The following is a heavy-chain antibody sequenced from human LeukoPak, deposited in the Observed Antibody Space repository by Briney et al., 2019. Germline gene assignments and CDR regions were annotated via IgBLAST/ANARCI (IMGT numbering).Heavy chain of an antibody. CDR2: IYYSGST. J-gene: IGHJ4*02. Sequence: SETLSLTCTASGGSISSYYWSWIRQPPGKGLEWIGYIYYSGSTNYNPSLKSRVTISVDTSKNQFSLKLSSVTAADTAVYYCARGPITMVRGANYFDYWGQGTLVTVSS. CDR1: GGSISSYY. D-gene: IGHD3-10*01. CDR3: ARGPITMVRGANYFDY. V-gene: IGHV4-59*01.